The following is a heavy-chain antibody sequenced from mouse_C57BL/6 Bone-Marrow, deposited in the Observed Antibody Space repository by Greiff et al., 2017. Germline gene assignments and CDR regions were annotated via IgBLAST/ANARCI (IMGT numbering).Heavy chain of an antibody. J-gene: IGHJ3*01. CDR3: AREDYGISFAY. V-gene: IGHV1-69*01. D-gene: IGHD1-1*01. Sequence: VQLQQPGAELVMPGASVKLSCKASGYTFPSYWLHWVKQRPGQGLEWIGEIEPSDSYTNYNQKFKGKSTLTVDKSSSTAYMQLSSLTSEDSAVYYCAREDYGISFAYWGQGTLVTVSA. CDR1: GYTFPSYW. CDR2: IEPSDSYT.